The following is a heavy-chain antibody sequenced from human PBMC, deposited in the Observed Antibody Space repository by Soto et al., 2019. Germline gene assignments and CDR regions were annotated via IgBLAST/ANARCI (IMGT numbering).Heavy chain of an antibody. Sequence: GGSLRLSCAASGFTFSSYAMSWVRQAPGKGLEWVSAISGSGGSTYYADSVKGRFTISRDNSKNTLYLQMNSLRAEDTAVYYCAKGALSGVLRFLESLSIIPIYWGQGTLVTVSS. CDR1: GFTFSSYA. V-gene: IGHV3-23*01. D-gene: IGHD3-3*01. J-gene: IGHJ4*02. CDR2: ISGSGGST. CDR3: AKGALSGVLRFLESLSIIPIY.